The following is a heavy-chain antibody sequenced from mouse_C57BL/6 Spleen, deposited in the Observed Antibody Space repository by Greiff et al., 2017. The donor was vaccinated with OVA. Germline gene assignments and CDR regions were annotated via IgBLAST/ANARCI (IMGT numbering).Heavy chain of an antibody. V-gene: IGHV5-4*01. CDR2: ISDGGSYT. J-gene: IGHJ4*01. CDR3: AREAYYYGSSLYAMDY. Sequence: EVKLVESGGGLVKPGGSLKLSCAASGFTFSSYAMSWVRQTPEKRLEWVATISDGGSYTYYPDNVKGRFTISRDNAKNNLYLQMSHLKSEDTAMYYCAREAYYYGSSLYAMDYWGQGTSVTVSS. CDR1: GFTFSSYA. D-gene: IGHD1-1*01.